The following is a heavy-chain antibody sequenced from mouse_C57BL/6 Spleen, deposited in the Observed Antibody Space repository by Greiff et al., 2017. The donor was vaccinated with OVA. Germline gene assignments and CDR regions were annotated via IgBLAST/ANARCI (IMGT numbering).Heavy chain of an antibody. CDR3: TTWGYYGDYAMDY. CDR2: IDPENGDT. CDR1: GFNITDDY. Sequence: EVQLQQSGAELVRPGASVKLSCTASGFNITDDYMHWVKQRPEQGLEWIGWIDPENGDTEYASKFQGKATITADTSSNTAYLQLSSLTSEDTAVYYCTTWGYYGDYAMDYWGQGTSVTVSS. D-gene: IGHD1-1*01. J-gene: IGHJ4*01. V-gene: IGHV14-4*01.